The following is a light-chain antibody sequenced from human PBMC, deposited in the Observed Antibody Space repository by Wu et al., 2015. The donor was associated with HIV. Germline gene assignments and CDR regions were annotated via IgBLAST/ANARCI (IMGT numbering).Light chain of an antibody. CDR3: QQYNSYST. J-gene: IGKJ1*01. CDR1: QDIRND. V-gene: IGKV1-6*01. CDR2: AAS. Sequence: AIQMTQSPSSLSASVGDRVTITCRASQDIRNDLSWYQQKPGKAPKLVTYAASTLQSGVPSRFSGSGSGTDFTPTISSLQPEDFATYYCQQYNSYSTFGQGTKVEIK.